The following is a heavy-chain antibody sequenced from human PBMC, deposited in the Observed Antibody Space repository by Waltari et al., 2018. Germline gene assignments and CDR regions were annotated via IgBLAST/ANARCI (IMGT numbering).Heavy chain of an antibody. CDR1: GFTFSSSA. CDR3: AKALRAAGYFDY. Sequence: EVQLLESGGGLVQPGGSLRLSCAASGFTFSSSAMSWVRQAPGKGLEWVSAISGSGGSTYYADSVKGRFTISRDNSKNTLYLQMNSLRAEDTAVYYCAKALRAAGYFDYWGQGTLVTVSS. D-gene: IGHD6-13*01. V-gene: IGHV3-23*01. CDR2: ISGSGGST. J-gene: IGHJ4*02.